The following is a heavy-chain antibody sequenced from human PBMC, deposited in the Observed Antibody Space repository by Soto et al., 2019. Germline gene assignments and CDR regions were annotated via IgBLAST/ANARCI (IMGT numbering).Heavy chain of an antibody. V-gene: IGHV1-8*01. J-gene: IGHJ6*03. CDR2: MNPNSGNT. CDR1: GYTFTSYD. Sequence: ASVKVSCKASGYTFTSYDINWVRQATGQGLEWMGWMNPNSGNTGYAQKFQGRVTMTRNTSISTAYMELSSLRSEDTAVYYCAREGTKNHYDYYYMDVWGKETTVNVSS. CDR3: AREGTKNHYDYYYMDV.